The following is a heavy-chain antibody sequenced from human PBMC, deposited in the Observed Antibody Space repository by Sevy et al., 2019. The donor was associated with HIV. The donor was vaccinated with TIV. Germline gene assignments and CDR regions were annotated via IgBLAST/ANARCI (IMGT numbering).Heavy chain of an antibody. CDR1: GYILTEFS. CDR3: ARDRVTYYYDSSGYYTSGYGMDV. D-gene: IGHD3-22*01. CDR2: FDPEDGEK. Sequence: ASVKVSCKVSGYILTEFSIHWVRQAHGKGLEWMGTFDPEDGEKIYAQKFQGRLTMTEDTSTDTAYMELSSLRSEDTAVYYCARDRVTYYYDSSGYYTSGYGMDVWGQGTTVTVSS. V-gene: IGHV1-24*01. J-gene: IGHJ6*02.